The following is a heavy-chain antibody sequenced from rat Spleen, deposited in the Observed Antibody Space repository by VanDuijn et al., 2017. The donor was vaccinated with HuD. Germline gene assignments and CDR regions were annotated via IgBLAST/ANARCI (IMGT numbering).Heavy chain of an antibody. CDR1: GFTFSDHY. D-gene: IGHD4-3*01. J-gene: IGHJ2*01. CDR3: TIIRGTY. CDR2: ITKRGDNA. V-gene: IGHV5S23*01. Sequence: EVQLVESGGGLAQPGRSLKLSCAASGFTFSDHYMAWVRQPPTKGLEWVASITKRGDNAYNGGSVKGRFTISRDDAKSILYLQMDSLRSEDTATYYCTIIRGTYWGQGVMVTVSS.